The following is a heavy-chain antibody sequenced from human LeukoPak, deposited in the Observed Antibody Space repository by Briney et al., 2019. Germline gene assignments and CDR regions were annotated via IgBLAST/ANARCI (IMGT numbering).Heavy chain of an antibody. J-gene: IGHJ4*02. V-gene: IGHV3-23*01. CDR3: AERVVGSYD. D-gene: IGHD2-15*01. CDR1: GFIFSSYA. CDR2: ISGSGSST. Sequence: GGSLRLSCAASGFIFSSYAMAWVRKAPGKGLEWVSAISGSGSSTYYADSVKGRFTISRDNSKNTLYLQINIMTTENSALYYSAERVVGSYDWGQGTLVTVSS.